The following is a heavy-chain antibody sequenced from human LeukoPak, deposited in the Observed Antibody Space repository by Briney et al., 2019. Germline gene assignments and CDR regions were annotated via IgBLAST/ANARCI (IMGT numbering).Heavy chain of an antibody. D-gene: IGHD6-13*01. J-gene: IGHJ1*01. CDR1: GGSISSYY. Sequence: PSETLSLTCTVSGGSISSYYWSWIRQPPGKGLEWIGYIYYSGSTNYSPSLKSRVTISVDTSKNQFSLKLSSVTAADTAVYYCARSIAAAGPAEYFQHWGQGTLVTVSS. CDR3: ARSIAAAGPAEYFQH. CDR2: IYYSGST. V-gene: IGHV4-59*01.